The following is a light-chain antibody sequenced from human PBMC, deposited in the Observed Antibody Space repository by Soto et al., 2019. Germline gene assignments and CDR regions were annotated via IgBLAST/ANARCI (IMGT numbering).Light chain of an antibody. CDR1: QHISPC. V-gene: IGKV1-33*01. J-gene: IGKJ5*01. CDR2: DIS. Sequence: DIQMTQSPSSLSASVGDRVTLTCQASQHISPCLEWYHQKSGEAPKLLIFDISNLEAGVPSRFSGGGSGTHFTLTISSLQPEDIGTYYCQQYYSRPLTFGGGTRLEIK. CDR3: QQYYSRPLT.